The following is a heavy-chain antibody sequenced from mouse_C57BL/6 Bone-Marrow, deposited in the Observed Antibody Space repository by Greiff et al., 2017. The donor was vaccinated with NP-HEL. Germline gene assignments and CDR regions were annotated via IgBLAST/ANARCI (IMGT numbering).Heavy chain of an antibody. CDR2: IYPGSGST. D-gene: IGHD2-5*01. CDR1: GYTFTSYW. Sequence: QVQLQQSGAELVKPGASVKMSCKASGYTFTSYWITWVKQRPGQGLEWIGDIYPGSGSTNYNEKFKSKATLTVDTSSSTAYMQLSSLTSEDSAVSYCARKSNSLCYFDVWGTGTPRTASP. V-gene: IGHV1-55*01. CDR3: ARKSNSLCYFDV. J-gene: IGHJ1*03.